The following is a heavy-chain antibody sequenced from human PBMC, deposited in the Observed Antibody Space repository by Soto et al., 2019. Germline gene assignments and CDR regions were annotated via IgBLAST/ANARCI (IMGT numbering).Heavy chain of an antibody. CDR2: INAGNGNT. V-gene: IGHV1-3*01. CDR3: ASSEGYYSDYYYYGMDV. Sequence: ASVKVSCKASGYTFTSYAMHWVRQAPGQRLEWMGWINAGNGNTKYSQKFQGRVTITRDTSASTAYMELSSLRSEDTAVYYCASSEGYYSDYYYYGMDVWGQGTTVTV. CDR1: GYTFTSYA. J-gene: IGHJ6*02. D-gene: IGHD4-4*01.